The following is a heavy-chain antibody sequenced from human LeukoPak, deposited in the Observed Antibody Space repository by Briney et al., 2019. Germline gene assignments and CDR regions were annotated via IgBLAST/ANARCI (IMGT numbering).Heavy chain of an antibody. CDR2: INSDGSWT. J-gene: IGHJ4*02. V-gene: IGHV3-74*01. CDR3: VSFYETY. CDR1: GNYR. Sequence: GGSLRLSCAASGNYRMHWVRQAPGKGLVWVSHINSDGSWTSYADSVKGRFTISKDNANNTVYLQMNNLRAEDTAVYYCVSFYETYWGRGTLVTVSS. D-gene: IGHD2/OR15-2a*01.